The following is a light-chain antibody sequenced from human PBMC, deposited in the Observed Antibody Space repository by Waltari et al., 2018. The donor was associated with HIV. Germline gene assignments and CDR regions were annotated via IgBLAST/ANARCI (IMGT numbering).Light chain of an antibody. CDR1: QSVSSSY. Sequence: EIVLTQSPATLSLSPGERATLSCGAGQSVSSSYVAWYQQKPGLAPRLLIYDASRRATGIPDRFSGSGSGTDFTLTISRLEPEDFAVYYCQQYGSSLHSFGQGTKLEIK. J-gene: IGKJ2*03. CDR2: DAS. V-gene: IGKV3D-20*01. CDR3: QQYGSSLHS.